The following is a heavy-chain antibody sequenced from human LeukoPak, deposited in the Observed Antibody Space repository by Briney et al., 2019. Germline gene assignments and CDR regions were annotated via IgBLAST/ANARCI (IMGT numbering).Heavy chain of an antibody. Sequence: SETLSLTCAVYGGSFSGYYWSWIRQPPGKGLEWIGEINHSGSTYYNPSLKSRVTISVDRSKNQFSLKLSSVTAADTAVYYCAREDYAAFDYWGQGTLVTVSS. V-gene: IGHV4-34*01. J-gene: IGHJ4*02. CDR3: AREDYAAFDY. CDR1: GGSFSGYY. CDR2: INHSGST. D-gene: IGHD3-16*01.